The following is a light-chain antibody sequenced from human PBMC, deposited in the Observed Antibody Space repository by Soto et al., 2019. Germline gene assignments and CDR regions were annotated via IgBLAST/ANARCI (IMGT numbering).Light chain of an antibody. CDR1: QSVSSY. CDR3: QQRSNWPPKIT. Sequence: EIVLTQSPATLSLSPGERATLSCRASQSVSSYLAWYQQKPGQAPRLLIYDASNRATGIPARFSGSGSGTDFTLTISSLEPEDFAVYYCQQRSNWPPKITFGTGTKVDI. J-gene: IGKJ3*01. CDR2: DAS. V-gene: IGKV3-11*01.